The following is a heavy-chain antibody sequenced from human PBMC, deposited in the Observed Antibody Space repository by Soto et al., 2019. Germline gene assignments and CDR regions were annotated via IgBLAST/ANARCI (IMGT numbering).Heavy chain of an antibody. D-gene: IGHD5-18*01. V-gene: IGHV3-23*01. CDR3: GKEAMFNY. CDR2: ISGSGGST. Sequence: GGSLRLSCAASGFTFSSYAMSWVRQAPGKGLEWVSAISGSGGSTYYADSVKGRFTISRDNSKNTLYLQMNSLGDEGAAVYGWGKEAMFNYWGQGTLVTVSS. CDR1: GFTFSSYA. J-gene: IGHJ4*02.